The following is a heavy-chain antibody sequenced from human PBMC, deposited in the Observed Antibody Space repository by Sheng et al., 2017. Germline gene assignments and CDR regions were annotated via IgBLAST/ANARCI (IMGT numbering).Heavy chain of an antibody. CDR2: VFPILDVA. Sequence: QVQLVQSGAEVKKPGSSVKVSCKASGGTFTTDSYSWVRKAPGQGLEWMGRVFPILDVANYAQKFQGRLTITADKSATTAYMELRSLRSEDSAVFYCARDSPEMATGFDSWGQGTLVTVSS. J-gene: IGHJ4*02. CDR1: GGTFTTDS. V-gene: IGHV1-69*08. D-gene: IGHD5-12*01. CDR3: ARDSPEMATGFDS.